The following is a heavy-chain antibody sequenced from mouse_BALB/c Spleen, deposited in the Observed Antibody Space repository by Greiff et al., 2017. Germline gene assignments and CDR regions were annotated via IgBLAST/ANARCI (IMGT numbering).Heavy chain of an antibody. CDR1: GFTFSNYW. J-gene: IGHJ2*02. Sequence: DVLLEESGGGLVQPGGSMKLSCVASGFTFSNYWMNWVRQSPEKGLEWVAEIRLKSNNYAKHYAESVKGRFTISRDDSKSSVNLQMNNLRAEDTGIYCCTRSWDDYMDYWGQGTSVTVSS. V-gene: IGHV6-6*02. CDR3: TRSWDDYMDY. CDR2: IRLKSNNYAK. D-gene: IGHD4-1*01.